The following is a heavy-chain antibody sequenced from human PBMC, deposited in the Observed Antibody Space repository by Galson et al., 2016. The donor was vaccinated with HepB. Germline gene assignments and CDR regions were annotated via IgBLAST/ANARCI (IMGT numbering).Heavy chain of an antibody. Sequence: SVKVSCKASGGTFSNYVINWVRQAPGQGLEWMGGIIPIFNTASLAQKFQGRVTITADKSTSTAYMELSSLRSDDTAVYYCASLPRGYCSGDRCYAWGWFDPWGQGTLVTVSS. J-gene: IGHJ5*02. V-gene: IGHV1-69*06. CDR1: GGTFSNYV. CDR3: ASLPRGYCSGDRCYAWGWFDP. D-gene: IGHD2-15*01. CDR2: IIPIFNTA.